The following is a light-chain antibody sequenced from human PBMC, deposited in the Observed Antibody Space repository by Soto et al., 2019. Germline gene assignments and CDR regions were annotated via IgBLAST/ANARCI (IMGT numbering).Light chain of an antibody. CDR1: SSDVGGYNY. CDR2: EVS. Sequence: VLTQPASVSGSPGQSITISCTGTSSDVGGYNYVSWYQQHPGKAPKLMIYEVSNRPPGVSNRFSGSKSGNTASLTISGLQAEDEADYYCSSYTSSSTYVFGTGTKVTV. CDR3: SSYTSSSTYV. J-gene: IGLJ1*01. V-gene: IGLV2-14*01.